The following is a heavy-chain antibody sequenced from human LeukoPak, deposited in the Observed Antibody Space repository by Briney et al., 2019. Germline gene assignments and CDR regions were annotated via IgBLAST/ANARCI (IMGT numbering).Heavy chain of an antibody. CDR3: ARDQKGTPFDY. CDR2: IYYSGST. J-gene: IGHJ4*02. Sequence: SETLSLTCTVSGGSISSYYWSWIRQPPGKGLEWIGYIYYSGSTNYNPSLKSRVTISVDTSKNQFSLKLSSVTAADTAVYYCARDQKGTPFDYWGQGTLVTVSS. CDR1: GGSISSYY. D-gene: IGHD2-15*01. V-gene: IGHV4-59*01.